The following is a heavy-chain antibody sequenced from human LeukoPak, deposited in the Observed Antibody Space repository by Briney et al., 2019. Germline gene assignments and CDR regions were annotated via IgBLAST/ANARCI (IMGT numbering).Heavy chain of an antibody. D-gene: IGHD3-3*02. Sequence: ASVKVSCMTSGYTFIAYYVHWVRQAPGQGLEWMGWINPNTGDTTYAQQFQGRVTMTRDTSISTVYMELSSLRSDDTAVYYCARVVFDGSISRRFDSWGQGTQVAVSS. CDR1: GYTFIAYY. J-gene: IGHJ4*02. CDR2: INPNTGDT. V-gene: IGHV1-2*02. CDR3: ARVVFDGSISRRFDS.